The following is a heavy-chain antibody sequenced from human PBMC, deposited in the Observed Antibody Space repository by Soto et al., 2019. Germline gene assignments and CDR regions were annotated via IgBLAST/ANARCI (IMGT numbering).Heavy chain of an antibody. CDR3: ARWGPNFDWLLHFDY. V-gene: IGHV1-3*01. CDR2: INAGNGNT. D-gene: IGHD3-9*01. CDR1: GYTFTSYA. J-gene: IGHJ4*02. Sequence: QVQLVQSGAEVKKPGASVKVSCKASGYTFTSYAMHWVRQAPGQRLAWIGWINAGNGNTKYSQKFQGRVTITRDTSASTAYMELSSLRSEDTAVYYCARWGPNFDWLLHFDYWGQGTLVTVSS.